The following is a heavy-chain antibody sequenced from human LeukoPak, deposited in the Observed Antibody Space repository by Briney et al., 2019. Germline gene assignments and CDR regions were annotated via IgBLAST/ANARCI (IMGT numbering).Heavy chain of an antibody. CDR2: IWYDGSNK. CDR3: ARDNRYSSGWLGY. J-gene: IGHJ4*02. V-gene: IGHV3-33*01. Sequence: GRSLRLSCAASGFTFSSYGMHWVRQAPGKWLEWVAVIWYDGSNKYYADSVKGRFTISRDNSKNTLYLQMNSLRAEDTAVYYCARDNRYSSGWLGYWGQGTLVTVSS. CDR1: GFTFSSYG. D-gene: IGHD6-19*01.